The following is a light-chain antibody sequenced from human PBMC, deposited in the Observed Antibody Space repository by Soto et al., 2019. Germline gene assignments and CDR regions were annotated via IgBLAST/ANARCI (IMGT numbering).Light chain of an antibody. CDR3: RSYTISNTPV. J-gene: IGLJ1*01. CDR1: SSDVGGYNY. Sequence: QSVLTQPASVSGSPGQSITISCTGTSSDVGGYNYVSWYQQYPGKAPKLMIYDVSNRPSGVSNRFSGSKSGNTASLTISGLQAVVVVDYYCRSYTISNTPVFGSGRKVTVL. V-gene: IGLV2-14*01. CDR2: DVS.